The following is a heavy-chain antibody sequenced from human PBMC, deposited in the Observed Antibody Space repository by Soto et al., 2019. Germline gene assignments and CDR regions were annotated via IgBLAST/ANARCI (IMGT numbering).Heavy chain of an antibody. D-gene: IGHD3-10*01. CDR1: GGSIISSSYY. CDR2: IYYSGST. V-gene: IGHV4-39*01. J-gene: IGHJ4*02. CDR3: ARHTWVLDYFDY. Sequence: SETLSLTCTFSGGSIISSSYYWGWIRQPPGKGLEWIGSIYYSGSTYYNPSLKSRVTISVDTSKNQFSLKLSSVTAADTAVYYCARHTWVLDYFDYWGQGTLVTVSS.